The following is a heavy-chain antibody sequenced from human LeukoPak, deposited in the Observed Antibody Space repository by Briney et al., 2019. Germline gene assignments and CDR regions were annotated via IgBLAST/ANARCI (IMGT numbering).Heavy chain of an antibody. Sequence: ASVKVSCKASGGTFTGYYLHWVRQAPGQALEWMGWINPNTGATIYAQKFQGRVTMSRDTSSSTAYMDLSYLRSDDTAVYFCARDRVGSGWPRPFYFEFWGQGTLVTVSS. J-gene: IGHJ4*02. V-gene: IGHV1-2*02. CDR3: ARDRVGSGWPRPFYFEF. D-gene: IGHD6-19*01. CDR1: GGTFTGYY. CDR2: INPNTGAT.